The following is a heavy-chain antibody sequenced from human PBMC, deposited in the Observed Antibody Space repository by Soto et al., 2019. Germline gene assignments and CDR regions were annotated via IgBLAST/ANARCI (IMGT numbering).Heavy chain of an antibody. CDR2: IIPIFGTA. CDR1: GGTFSSYA. J-gene: IGHJ4*02. Sequence: SVKVSCKASGGTFSSYAISWVRQAPGQGLEWMGGIIPIFGTANYAQKFQGRVTITADESISTAYMELSSLRSEDTAVYYCARPEYSGYDGYYFDYWGQGTLVTVSS. V-gene: IGHV1-69*13. D-gene: IGHD5-12*01. CDR3: ARPEYSGYDGYYFDY.